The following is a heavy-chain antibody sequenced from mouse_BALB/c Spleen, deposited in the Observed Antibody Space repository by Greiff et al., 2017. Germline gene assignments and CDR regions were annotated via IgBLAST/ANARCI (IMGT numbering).Heavy chain of an antibody. Sequence: VQLQQSGTVLARPGASVKMSCKASGYSFTSYWMHWVKQRPGQGLEWIGAIYPGNSDTSYNQKFKGKAKLTAVTSASTAYMELSSLTNEDSAVYYCTREELRGFDYWGQGTTLTVSS. CDR2: IYPGNSDT. V-gene: IGHV1-5*01. CDR3: TREELRGFDY. J-gene: IGHJ2*01. CDR1: GYSFTSYW.